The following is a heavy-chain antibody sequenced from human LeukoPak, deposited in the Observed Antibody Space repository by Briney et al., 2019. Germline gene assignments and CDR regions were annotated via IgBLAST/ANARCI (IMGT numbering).Heavy chain of an antibody. J-gene: IGHJ4*02. CDR2: IYSGGST. CDR1: GFTVSSNY. V-gene: IGHV3-66*02. Sequence: SGGSLRLSCAASGFTVSSNYMSWVRQAPGQGLEWVSVIYSGGSTYYADSVKGRFTISRDNSKNTLYLQKNSLRAEDTAVYYCARDFLGARYYDFWSGSLYYWGQGTLVTVSS. D-gene: IGHD3-3*01. CDR3: ARDFLGARYYDFWSGSLYY.